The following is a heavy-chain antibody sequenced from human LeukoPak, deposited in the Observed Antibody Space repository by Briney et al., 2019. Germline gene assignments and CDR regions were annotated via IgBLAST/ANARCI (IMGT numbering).Heavy chain of an antibody. Sequence: ASVKVSCKASGYTFTSYYMHWVRQAPGQGLEWMGIINPSGGSTSYAQKFQGRVTMTRDTSTSTVYMELSSLRSEDTAVYYCARKDSVSRGLYYYYGMDVWGQGTTVTVSS. CDR1: GYTFTSYY. V-gene: IGHV1-46*01. J-gene: IGHJ6*02. CDR2: INPSGGST. D-gene: IGHD3-10*01. CDR3: ARKDSVSRGLYYYYGMDV.